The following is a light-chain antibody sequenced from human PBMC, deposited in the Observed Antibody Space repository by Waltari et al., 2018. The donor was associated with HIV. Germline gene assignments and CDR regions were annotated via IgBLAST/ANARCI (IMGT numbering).Light chain of an antibody. CDR1: QSISRN. CDR3: QQSYSTPQT. CDR2: AAS. J-gene: IGKJ1*01. Sequence: DIQMTQAPSSLSASVAETVNLTCRASQSISRNLNWYQQKPGKAPKLLIYAASSLQSGVPSRFSGSGSGTDFTLTISSLQPEDFATYYCQQSYSTPQTFGQGTKVEIK. V-gene: IGKV1-39*01.